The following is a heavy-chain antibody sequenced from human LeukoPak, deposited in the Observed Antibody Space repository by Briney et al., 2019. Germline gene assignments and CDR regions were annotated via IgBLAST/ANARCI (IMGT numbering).Heavy chain of an antibody. CDR1: GFTFSGYE. D-gene: IGHD5-24*01. J-gene: IGHJ5*02. Sequence: GGSLRLSCAASGFTFSGYEMNWVRQAPGKGLEWVSYISSSGSTIYYADSVKGRFTISRDNAKNSLYLEMNSLSADDTALYYCARDGSPEASINYFDTWGQGTPVTVSS. V-gene: IGHV3-48*03. CDR3: ARDGSPEASINYFDT. CDR2: ISSSGSTI.